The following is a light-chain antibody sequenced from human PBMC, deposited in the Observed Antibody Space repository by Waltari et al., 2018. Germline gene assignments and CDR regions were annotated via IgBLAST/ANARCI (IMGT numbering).Light chain of an antibody. CDR1: NIGSKS. CDR3: QVWDNYSDHWV. V-gene: IGLV3-21*04. CDR2: YDN. Sequence: SYVLTQPPSLSVAPGKTARITRGGNNIGSKSVDWCQQKAGQAPVVVISYDNDRPSGIPERFSASNSGNMATLTISRVEAGDEADYYCQVWDNYSDHWVFGGGTKLTVL. J-gene: IGLJ3*02.